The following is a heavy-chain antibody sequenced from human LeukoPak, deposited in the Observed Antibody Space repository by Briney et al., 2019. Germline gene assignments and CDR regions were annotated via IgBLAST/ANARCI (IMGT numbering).Heavy chain of an antibody. CDR3: AREGYSGYDIGEDYFDY. CDR2: IKQDGSER. D-gene: IGHD5-12*01. CDR1: GFTYSSYW. Sequence: PGGSPSLSCAATGFTYSSYWMRWARQAPGKGLERVDNIKQDGSERYYVDSVKGRFNISRDNAKNSLYLQMNSLRAEDTAVYYCAREGYSGYDIGEDYFDYWGQGTLVTVSS. J-gene: IGHJ4*02. V-gene: IGHV3-7*01.